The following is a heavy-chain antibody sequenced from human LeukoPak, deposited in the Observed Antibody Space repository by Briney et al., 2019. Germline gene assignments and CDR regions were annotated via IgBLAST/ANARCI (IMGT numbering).Heavy chain of an antibody. CDR3: ARTDSSGYYTHPRTFDY. CDR2: IIPIFGTA. CDR1: GGTFSSYA. V-gene: IGHV1-69*13. J-gene: IGHJ4*02. Sequence: GASVKVSCKASGGTFSSYAISWVRQAPGQGLEWMGGIIPIFGTANYAQKFQGRATITADESTSTAYMELSSLRSEDTAVYYCARTDSSGYYTHPRTFDYWGQGTLVTVSS. D-gene: IGHD3-22*01.